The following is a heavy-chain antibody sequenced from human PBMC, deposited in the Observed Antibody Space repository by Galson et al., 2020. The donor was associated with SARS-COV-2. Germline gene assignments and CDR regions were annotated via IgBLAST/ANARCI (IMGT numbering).Heavy chain of an antibody. V-gene: IGHV1-24*01. Sequence: ASVKVSCKVSGYTLTELSMHWVRQAPGKGLEWMGGFDPEDGETIYAQKFQGRVTMTEDTSTDTAYMELSSLRSEDTAVYYCATSLTVRGVITDYYYYYGMDVWGQGTTVTVSS. CDR2: FDPEDGET. J-gene: IGHJ6*02. CDR3: ATSLTVRGVITDYYYYYGMDV. CDR1: GYTLTELS. D-gene: IGHD3-10*01.